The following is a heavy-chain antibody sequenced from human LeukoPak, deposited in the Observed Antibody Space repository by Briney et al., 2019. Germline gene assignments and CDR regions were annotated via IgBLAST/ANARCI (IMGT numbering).Heavy chain of an antibody. CDR3: AKMQGYFDG. J-gene: IGHJ4*02. V-gene: IGHV3-23*01. CDR2: ITSSGETT. CDR1: GSIPFNSYS. Sequence: GGSLRLSCAASGSIPFNSYSMSWLRPAPGEGLGWVSAITSSGETTYYADSVKGRFTISRDNSQNMVYLKMNSLRAEDAARYYCAKMQGYFDGWGQGSLVTASS.